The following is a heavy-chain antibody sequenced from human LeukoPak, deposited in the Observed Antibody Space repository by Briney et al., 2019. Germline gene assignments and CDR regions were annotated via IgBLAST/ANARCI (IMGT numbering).Heavy chain of an antibody. CDR1: GGTFNSYA. D-gene: IGHD5-18*01. CDR3: ATRKNSYGLDY. Sequence: GASVKVSCKASGGTFNSYAISWVRQAPGQGLEWMGGIIPIFGTANYAQKFQGRVTITADESTSTAYMELSSLRSKDTAVYYCATRKNSYGLDYWGQGTLVTVSS. CDR2: IIPIFGTA. J-gene: IGHJ4*02. V-gene: IGHV1-69*13.